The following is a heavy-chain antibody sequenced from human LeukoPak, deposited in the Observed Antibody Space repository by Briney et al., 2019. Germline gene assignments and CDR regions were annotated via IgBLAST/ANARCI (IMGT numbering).Heavy chain of an antibody. V-gene: IGHV3-9*01. D-gene: IGHD1-26*01. CDR1: GFTFDDYA. J-gene: IGHJ2*01. CDR2: ISWNSGSI. Sequence: TGGSLRLSCAASGFTFDDYAMHWVRQAPGKGLEWVSGISWNSGSIGYADSVKGRFTISRDNAKNSLYLQMNSLRAEDTALYYCAKDRSWADWYFDLWGRGTLVTVSS. CDR3: AKDRSWADWYFDL.